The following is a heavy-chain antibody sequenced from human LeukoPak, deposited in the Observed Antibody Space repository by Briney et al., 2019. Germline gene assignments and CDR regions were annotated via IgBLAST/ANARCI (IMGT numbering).Heavy chain of an antibody. D-gene: IGHD1-26*01. Sequence: ASVKVSCKASGYTFTGYYMHWVRQAPGQGLEWMGWINPNSGGTNYAQKFQGRVTMTRDTSIGTAYMELSRLRSDDTAVYYCARTRSGSYVYYYWGQGTLVTVSS. CDR2: INPNSGGT. CDR3: ARTRSGSYVYYY. J-gene: IGHJ4*02. V-gene: IGHV1-2*02. CDR1: GYTFTGYY.